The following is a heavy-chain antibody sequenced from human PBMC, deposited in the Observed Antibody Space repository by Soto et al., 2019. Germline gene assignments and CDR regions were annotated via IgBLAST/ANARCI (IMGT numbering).Heavy chain of an antibody. CDR2: ISANNGNT. Sequence: TSVKVSCKDSGGTLSSYAISWVRQAPGQGLEWMGWISANNGNTNYAQKLQGRVTMTTDTSTSTAYMELRSLRSDDTAVYYCARAAYDSSGYYYYWGQGTLVTVSS. CDR1: GGTLSSYA. CDR3: ARAAYDSSGYYYY. J-gene: IGHJ4*02. V-gene: IGHV1-18*01. D-gene: IGHD3-22*01.